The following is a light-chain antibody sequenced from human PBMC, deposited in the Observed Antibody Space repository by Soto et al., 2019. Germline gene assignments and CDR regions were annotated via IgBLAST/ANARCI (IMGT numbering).Light chain of an antibody. CDR1: ASDVGSFDY. CDR3: KSYTSRSTPWV. CDR2: DVN. J-gene: IGLJ3*02. Sequence: QSALTQPASVSGSPGQSITISCTGSASDVGSFDYVSWYQQYPGKAPKLILYDVNNRLSGVSDRFSGSKSGNTASLTISGLQAEDEADYYCKSYTSRSTPWVFGGGTKLTVL. V-gene: IGLV2-14*03.